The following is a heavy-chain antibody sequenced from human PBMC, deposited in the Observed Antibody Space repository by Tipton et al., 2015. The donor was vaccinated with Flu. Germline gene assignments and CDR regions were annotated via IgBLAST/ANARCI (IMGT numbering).Heavy chain of an antibody. J-gene: IGHJ6*02. V-gene: IGHV1-2*02. CDR2: INPNSGGT. Sequence: QLVQSGAEVKKPGASVKVSCKASGYTFTGYYMHWVRQAPGQGLEWMGWINPNSGGTNYAQKFQGRVTMTRDTSISTAYMELSRLRSVDTAVYYCASMTTVTSGDYYGMDVWGQGTTVTVSS. CDR3: ASMTTVTSGDYYGMDV. D-gene: IGHD4-11*01. CDR1: GYTFTGYY.